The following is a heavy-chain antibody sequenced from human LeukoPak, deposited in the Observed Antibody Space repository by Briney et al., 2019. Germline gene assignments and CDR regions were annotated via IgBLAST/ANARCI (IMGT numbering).Heavy chain of an antibody. V-gene: IGHV4-59*01. CDR1: GGSISSYY. CDR3: ARGVPEYYDFWSGYFYYFDY. D-gene: IGHD3-3*01. Sequence: SETLSLTCTVSGGSISSYYWSWIRQPPGKGLEWIGYIYHSGSTNYNPSLKSRVTISIETSKNQFSLKLTSVTAADTAVYYCARGVPEYYDFWSGYFYYFDYWGQGTLVPVSS. CDR2: IYHSGST. J-gene: IGHJ4*02.